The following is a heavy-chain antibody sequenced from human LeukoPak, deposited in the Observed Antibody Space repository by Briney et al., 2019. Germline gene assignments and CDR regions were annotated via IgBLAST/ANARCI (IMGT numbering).Heavy chain of an antibody. V-gene: IGHV1-8*01. J-gene: IGHJ5*02. CDR2: MNPNSGNT. CDR1: GCTFTTYD. CDR3: ARGRGSGHKENWFDP. Sequence: GASVKVSCKASGCTFTTYDINWVRQATGQGLEWMGWMNPNSGNTGYTQKFQGRVTMTRNTSISTAYMELSSLRSEDTAVYYCARGRGSGHKENWFDPWGQGTLVTVSS. D-gene: IGHD6-19*01.